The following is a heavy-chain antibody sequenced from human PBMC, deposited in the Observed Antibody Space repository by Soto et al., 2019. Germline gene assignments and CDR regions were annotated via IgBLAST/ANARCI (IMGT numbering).Heavy chain of an antibody. CDR2: INHSVST. D-gene: IGHD4-17*01. V-gene: IGHV4-34*01. CDR3: ARGRYGTYYYYGMEV. J-gene: IGHJ6*02. CDR1: GGPFSGYH. Sequence: SETLSLTCGVYGGPFSGYHWIWIRQPPGKGLEWMGEINHSVSTNYNPSLKSRVTISVDTSKNQFFLRLSSVSAADTAVYYCARGRYGTYYYYGMEVWGQETTVTVSS.